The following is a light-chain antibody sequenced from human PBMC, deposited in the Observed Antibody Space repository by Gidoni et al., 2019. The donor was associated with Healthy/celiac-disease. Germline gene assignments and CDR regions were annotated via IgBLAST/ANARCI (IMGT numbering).Light chain of an antibody. CDR3: SSYTSSSTLV. J-gene: IGLJ2*01. V-gene: IGLV2-14*01. CDR1: SSDVGGYNY. Sequence: QSALTQTASVSGSPGPSLTISCTGTSSDVGGYNYVSWYQQHPGKSPKLMIYEVSNRPSGVSNRFSGSKSGNTASLTISGLQAEDEADYYCSSYTSSSTLVFGGGTKLTVL. CDR2: EVS.